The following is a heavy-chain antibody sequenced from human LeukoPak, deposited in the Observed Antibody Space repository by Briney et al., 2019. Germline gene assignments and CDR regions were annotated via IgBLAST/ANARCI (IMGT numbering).Heavy chain of an antibody. D-gene: IGHD5-12*01. CDR3: ARNLDIVATIGPNQLDY. CDR1: GFTFSRFE. V-gene: IGHV3-21*05. Sequence: PGGSLRLSCVASGFTFSRFEMNWVRQAPGKGLEWIAHISSVTYTAYADSVKGRFTISRDNAKNSLYLQMNSLRAEDTAVYYCARNLDIVATIGPNQLDYWGQGTLVTVSS. CDR2: ISSVTYTA. J-gene: IGHJ4*02.